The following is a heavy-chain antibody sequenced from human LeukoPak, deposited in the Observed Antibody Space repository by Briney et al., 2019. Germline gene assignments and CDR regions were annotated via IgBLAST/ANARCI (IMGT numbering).Heavy chain of an antibody. CDR1: GGTFNNSA. CDR2: IMPLIGTA. Sequence: SVKLSCKTSGGTFNNSAMSWVRQAPGQGLEWRGCIMPLIGTAGYAQKFQGRVTITKDESTRPVYLELTSLTSDDTAVYYCARDVHGDYGSGWFDPWGQGTLVSVSS. CDR3: ARDVHGDYGSGWFDP. V-gene: IGHV1-69*05. D-gene: IGHD4-17*01. J-gene: IGHJ5*02.